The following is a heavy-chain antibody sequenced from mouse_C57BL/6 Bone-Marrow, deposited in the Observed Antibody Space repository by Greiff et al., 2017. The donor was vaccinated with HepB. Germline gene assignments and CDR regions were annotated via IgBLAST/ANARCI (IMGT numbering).Heavy chain of an antibody. V-gene: IGHV14-4*01. CDR3: TLITTVVAGDWYFDV. Sequence: EVKLQESGAELVRPGASVKLSCTASGFNIKDDYMHWVKQRPEQGLEWIGWIDPENGDTEYASKFQGKATITADTSSNTAYLQLSSLTSEDTAVYYCTLITTVVAGDWYFDVWGTGTTVTVSS. CDR1: GFNIKDDY. J-gene: IGHJ1*03. D-gene: IGHD1-1*01. CDR2: IDPENGDT.